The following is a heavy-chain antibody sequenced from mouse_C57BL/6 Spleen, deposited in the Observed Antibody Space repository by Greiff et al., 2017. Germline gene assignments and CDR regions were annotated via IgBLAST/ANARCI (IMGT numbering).Heavy chain of an antibody. CDR1: GYTFTSYW. CDR2: IDPSDSYT. V-gene: IGHV1-69*01. D-gene: IGHD2-5*01. CDR3: ARSYYSNFDY. J-gene: IGHJ2*01. Sequence: QVQLQQPGAELVMPGASVKLSCKASGYTFTSYWMHWVKQRPGQGLEWIGEIDPSDSYTNYNQKFKGKSTLTVDKSSSTAYMQLSSLTSEDSAVYYCARSYYSNFDYWGQGTTLPVSS.